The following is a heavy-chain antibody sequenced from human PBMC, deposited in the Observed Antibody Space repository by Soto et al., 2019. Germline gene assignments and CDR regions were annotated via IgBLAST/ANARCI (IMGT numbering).Heavy chain of an antibody. D-gene: IGHD5-12*01. J-gene: IGHJ4*02. CDR2: IYGDNDK. Sequence: QITLKESGPTLVEPTQTLTLTCTFSGFSLTTSDVYVGWIRQPPGKALEWLALIYGDNDKRYCPSLKSRLTTTKDTSKNQGVRTMTNMDPEDTATYDCARSTLATDFENWGQGTLVTVSS. CDR1: GFSLTTSDVY. CDR3: ARSTLATDFEN. V-gene: IGHV2-5*02.